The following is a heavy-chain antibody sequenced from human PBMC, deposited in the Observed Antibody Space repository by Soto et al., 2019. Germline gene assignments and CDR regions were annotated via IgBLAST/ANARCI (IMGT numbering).Heavy chain of an antibody. CDR3: VRDVVVGATAKFDP. V-gene: IGHV4-4*07. Sequence: QVQLKESGPGLVKPSETLSLTCTDSGGSISSYYWSWIRHPDGKGLEWMGRTSTSGSTNYNTSLKGRCTMSVDTAKNQSSLKRSSVTAADTAGYYCVRDVVVGATAKFDPWGQGTLVTVSS. J-gene: IGHJ5*02. CDR2: TSTSGST. D-gene: IGHD1-26*01. CDR1: GGSISSYY.